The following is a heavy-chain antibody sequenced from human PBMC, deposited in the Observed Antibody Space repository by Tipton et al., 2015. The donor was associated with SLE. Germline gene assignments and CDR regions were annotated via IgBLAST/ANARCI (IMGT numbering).Heavy chain of an antibody. J-gene: IGHJ4*02. Sequence: SLRLSCAASGFTFSSYGMSWVRQAPGKGLEWVSGISGSGANTYYADSVKGRFTISRDNSKRTLNLQMNSLRAEDTAVYYCTNTLTTVTDQVDYWGQGTLVTVSS. D-gene: IGHD4-17*01. V-gene: IGHV3-23*01. CDR2: ISGSGANT. CDR3: TNTLTTVTDQVDY. CDR1: GFTFSSYG.